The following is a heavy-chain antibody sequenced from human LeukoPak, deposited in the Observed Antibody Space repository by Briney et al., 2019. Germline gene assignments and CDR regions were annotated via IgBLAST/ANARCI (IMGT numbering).Heavy chain of an antibody. D-gene: IGHD3-10*01. CDR2: IHYSGST. CDR1: GDSISTYY. Sequence: LETLSLTCTVSGDSISTYYWNWIRQPPGKGLEWIGHIHYSGSTNYNPSLNSRVTISLDTSKSQSSLKLNSVTAADTAVYYCARRVSGSGFGESNWFDPWGQGTLVTVSS. J-gene: IGHJ5*02. CDR3: ARRVSGSGFGESNWFDP. V-gene: IGHV4-59*08.